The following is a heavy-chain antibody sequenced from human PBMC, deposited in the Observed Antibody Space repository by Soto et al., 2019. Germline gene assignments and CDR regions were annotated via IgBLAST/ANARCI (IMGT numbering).Heavy chain of an antibody. V-gene: IGHV3-23*01. CDR3: AKDRNYPRDQFHY. J-gene: IGHJ4*02. Sequence: EVQLLESGGGLVQPGGSLRLSCAASGFTLSIYTLSWVRQAPGKGLEWVSAISANGQGIYYADSVRGRFTISRDNSKNTIFLHMDSLRAEDTAVYYCAKDRNYPRDQFHYWGQGTLVTVSS. CDR1: GFTLSIYT. D-gene: IGHD1-7*01. CDR2: ISANGQGI.